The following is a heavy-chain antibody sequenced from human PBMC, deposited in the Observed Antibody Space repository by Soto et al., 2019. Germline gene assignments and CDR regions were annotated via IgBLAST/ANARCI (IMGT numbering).Heavy chain of an antibody. CDR3: TRHAVQYCGGDCYLLPYFDL. J-gene: IGHJ2*01. V-gene: IGHV3-73*02. CDR2: IRSKANNYAT. CDR1: GFTFSGSA. D-gene: IGHD2-21*02. Sequence: EVQLVESGGGLVQPGGSLKLSCAASGFTFSGSAVHWVRQASGKGLEWVGRIRSKANNYATVYAASVKGRFTISRDASKNTAYLQMNSLKTEDTAVYYCTRHAVQYCGGDCYLLPYFDLWGRGTLVTVSS.